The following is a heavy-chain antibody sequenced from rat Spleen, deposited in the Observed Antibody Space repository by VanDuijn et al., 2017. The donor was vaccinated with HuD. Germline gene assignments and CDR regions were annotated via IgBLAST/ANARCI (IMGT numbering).Heavy chain of an antibody. V-gene: IGHV2S8*01. CDR1: GFSLTSYG. D-gene: IGHD1-7*01. Sequence: QVQLKESGPGLVQPSQTLSLTCTVSGFSLTSYGVSWVRQPPGKGLEWIAAISRSGDTHYNSALRSRLSISRDTSKSQVFLKINSLQTEDTAIYFCTRDDYGFNFDYWGQGVMVTVSS. CDR2: ISRSGDT. J-gene: IGHJ2*01. CDR3: TRDDYGFNFDY.